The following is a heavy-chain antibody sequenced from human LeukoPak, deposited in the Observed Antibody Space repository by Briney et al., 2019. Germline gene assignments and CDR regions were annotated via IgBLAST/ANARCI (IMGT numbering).Heavy chain of an antibody. J-gene: IGHJ4*02. D-gene: IGHD2-2*01. V-gene: IGHV1-69*05. Sequence: SVKVSCKASGGTFSSYAISWVRQAPGQGLEWMGGIIPIFGTANYAQKLQGRVTMTTDTSTSTAYMELRSLRSDDTAVYYCARDDIVVVPAAVPFDYWGQGTLVTVSS. CDR2: IIPIFGTA. CDR3: ARDDIVVVPAAVPFDY. CDR1: GGTFSSYA.